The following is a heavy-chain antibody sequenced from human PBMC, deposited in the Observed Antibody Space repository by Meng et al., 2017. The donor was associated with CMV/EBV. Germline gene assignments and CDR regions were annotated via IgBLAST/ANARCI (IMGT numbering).Heavy chain of an antibody. Sequence: GSLRLSCAVYGGSFSGYYWSWLRQPPGKGLEWIGEINHSGSTNYNPSLKSRVTISVDTSKNQFSLKLSSVTAADTAVYYCARSRRGVHYYGMDVWGQGTTVTVSS. V-gene: IGHV4-34*01. CDR3: ARSRRGVHYYGMDV. CDR1: GGSFSGYY. CDR2: INHSGST. J-gene: IGHJ6*02. D-gene: IGHD3-10*01.